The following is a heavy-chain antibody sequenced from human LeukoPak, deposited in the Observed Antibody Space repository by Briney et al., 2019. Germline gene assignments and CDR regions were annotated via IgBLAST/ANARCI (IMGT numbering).Heavy chain of an antibody. CDR3: ARDQSTMIVVVPSWDFDY. D-gene: IGHD3-22*01. V-gene: IGHV1-2*02. CDR1: GYTFTGYY. J-gene: IGHJ4*02. CDR2: IIPNSGGT. Sequence: AASVKVSCKASGYTFTGYYMHWVRQAPGQGLEWMGWIIPNSGGTNYAQKFQGRVTMTRDTSISTAYMELSRLRSDDTAVYYCARDQSTMIVVVPSWDFDYWGQGTLVTVSS.